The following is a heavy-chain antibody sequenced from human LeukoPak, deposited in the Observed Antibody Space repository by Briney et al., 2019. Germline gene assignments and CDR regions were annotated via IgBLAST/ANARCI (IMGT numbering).Heavy chain of an antibody. CDR3: AKDQKKSTRAARRGVGFDP. V-gene: IGHV4-4*07. CDR1: GGSISSYY. Sequence: SETLSLTCTVSGGSISSYYWSWIRQPAGKGLEWIGRIYTSGSTNYNPSLKSRGTMSVDTSKNQFSLKLSSVTASDTAEYSGAKDQKKSTRAARRGVGFDPWGQGTLVTVSS. D-gene: IGHD6-6*01. J-gene: IGHJ5*02. CDR2: IYTSGST.